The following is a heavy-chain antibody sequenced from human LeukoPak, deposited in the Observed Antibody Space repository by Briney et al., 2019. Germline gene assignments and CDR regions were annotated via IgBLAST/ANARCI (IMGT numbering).Heavy chain of an antibody. Sequence: PGGSLRLSCAASGFTFSSYEMNWVRQAPGKGLEWVSYISSSGSTIYYADSVKGRFTISRDNAKNSLYLQMNSLRAEDTAVYYCAKGQGGGGANWFDPWGQGTLVTVSS. CDR3: AKGQGGGGANWFDP. CDR1: GFTFSSYE. CDR2: ISSSGSTI. D-gene: IGHD2-21*01. V-gene: IGHV3-48*03. J-gene: IGHJ5*02.